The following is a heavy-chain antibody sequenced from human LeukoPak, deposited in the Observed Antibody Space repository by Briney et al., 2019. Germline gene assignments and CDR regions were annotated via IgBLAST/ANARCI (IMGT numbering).Heavy chain of an antibody. V-gene: IGHV4-30-2*01. J-gene: IGHJ4*02. CDR1: GGSISSGGYY. D-gene: IGHD2-2*01. CDR2: IYDSEST. CDR3: ARVFHPTSSQFYFDY. Sequence: SQTLSLTCTVSGGSISSGGYYWSWIRQPPGKGLEWIGYIYDSESTNYNPSLKSRVTISVDRPKNQISLKLTSVTAADTAVYYCARVFHPTSSQFYFDYWGQGTLVTVSS.